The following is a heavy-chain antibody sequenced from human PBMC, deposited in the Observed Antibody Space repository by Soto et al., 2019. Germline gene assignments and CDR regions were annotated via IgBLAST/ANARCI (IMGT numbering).Heavy chain of an antibody. CDR1: GGTFSSYA. V-gene: IGHV1-69*01. CDR3: ASVNSRSELVFSALGWFDP. Sequence: QVQLVQSGAEVKKPGSSVKVSCKASGGTFSSYAISWVRQAPGQGLEWMGGIIPIFGTANYAQKFQGIVTITADESTSTAYMELSSLRSEDTAVYYCASVNSRSELVFSALGWFDPWGQGTLVTVSS. CDR2: IIPIFGTA. D-gene: IGHD6-13*01. J-gene: IGHJ5*02.